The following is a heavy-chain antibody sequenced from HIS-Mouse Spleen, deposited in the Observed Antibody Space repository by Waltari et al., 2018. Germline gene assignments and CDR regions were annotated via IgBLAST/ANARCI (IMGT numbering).Heavy chain of an antibody. CDR1: GFTFSSYW. CDR3: ARDLELDAFDI. D-gene: IGHD1-1*01. V-gene: IGHV3-74*01. Sequence: AASGFTFSSYWMHWVRQAPGKGLVWVSRINSDGSSTSYADSVKGRFTITRDNAKNTLYLQMNSLRAEDTAVYYCARDLELDAFDIWGQGTMVTVSS. J-gene: IGHJ3*02. CDR2: INSDGSST.